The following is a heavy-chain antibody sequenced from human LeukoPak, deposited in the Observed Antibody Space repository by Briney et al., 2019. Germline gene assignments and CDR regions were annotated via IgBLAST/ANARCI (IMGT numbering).Heavy chain of an antibody. CDR3: ARVPPYYDILTGYYYYYMDV. V-gene: IGHV4-59*13. Sequence: SETLSLTCTVSGGSISSYYWSWIRQPPGKGLEWIGYIYYSGTTNYNPSLKSRVTISVDTSKNQFSLKLSSVTAADTAVYYCARVPPYYDILTGYYYYYMDVWGKGTTVTISS. CDR2: IYYSGTT. J-gene: IGHJ6*03. D-gene: IGHD3-9*01. CDR1: GGSISSYY.